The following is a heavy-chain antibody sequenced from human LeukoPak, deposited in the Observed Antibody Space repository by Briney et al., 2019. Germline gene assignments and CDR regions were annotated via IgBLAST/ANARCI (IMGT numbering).Heavy chain of an antibody. D-gene: IGHD3-22*01. CDR1: GYTFTSYG. CDR3: ARWYYYDSSGYSGFDY. J-gene: IGHJ4*02. Sequence: GASVKVSCKASGYTFTSYGISWVRQAPGQGLEWMGWISAYNGNTNCAQKLQGRVTMTTDTSTSTAYMELRSLRSDDTAVYYCARWYYYDSSGYSGFDYWGQGTLVTVSS. V-gene: IGHV1-18*01. CDR2: ISAYNGNT.